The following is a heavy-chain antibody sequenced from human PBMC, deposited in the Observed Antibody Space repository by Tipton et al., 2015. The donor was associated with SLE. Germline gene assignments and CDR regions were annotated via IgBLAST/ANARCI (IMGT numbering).Heavy chain of an antibody. CDR3: AKGGSPAYYFDY. V-gene: IGHV3-30*18. CDR2: IWYDGTNK. J-gene: IGHJ4*02. Sequence: RSLRLSCVASGFIFSSYGMHWVRQAPGKGLEWVAVIWYDGTNKYYVDSVKGRFTISRDNSKNTVYLQMNSLRAEDTAMYHCAKGGSPAYYFDYWGQGTLVTVSS. CDR1: GFIFSSYG. D-gene: IGHD2-2*01.